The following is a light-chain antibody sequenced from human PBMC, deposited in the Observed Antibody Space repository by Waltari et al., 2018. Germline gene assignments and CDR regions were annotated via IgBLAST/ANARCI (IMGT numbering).Light chain of an antibody. J-gene: IGKJ2*01. Sequence: DIQMTQSPSSLSASVGDRVTITCRASQSISTSLNWYHQKPGKAPNLLIYAASTLQSGVPSRFSGSGSGTDFTLTISSLQPEDFATYYCQQTYSTPYTFGQGTKLDIK. CDR3: QQTYSTPYT. CDR2: AAS. V-gene: IGKV1-39*01. CDR1: QSISTS.